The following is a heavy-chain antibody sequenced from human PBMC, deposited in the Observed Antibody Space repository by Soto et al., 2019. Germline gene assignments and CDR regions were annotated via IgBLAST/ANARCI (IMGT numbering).Heavy chain of an antibody. CDR3: ERGSRDGYNSHFDY. J-gene: IGHJ4*02. D-gene: IGHD5-12*01. CDR2: INHSGST. V-gene: IGHV4-34*01. Sequence: SETLSLTCAVYGGSFSGYYWSWIRQPPGKGLEWIGEINHSGSTNYNPSLKSRVTISVDTSKNQFSLKLSSVTAADTAVYYCERGSRDGYNSHFDYWGQGTLVTVSS. CDR1: GGSFSGYY.